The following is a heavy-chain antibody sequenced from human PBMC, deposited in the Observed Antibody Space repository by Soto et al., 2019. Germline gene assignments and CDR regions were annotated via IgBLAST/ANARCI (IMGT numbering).Heavy chain of an antibody. J-gene: IGHJ5*02. CDR2: INAGNGNT. D-gene: IGHD2-8*01. CDR1: GYTFTSYA. V-gene: IGHV1-3*01. Sequence: ASVKVSCKASGYTFTSYAMHWVRQAPGQRLEWMGWINAGNGNTKYSQKFQGRVTITADKSTSTAYMELSSLRSEDTAVYYCARDIVPSTLSSANWFDPWGQGTLVTVSS. CDR3: ARDIVPSTLSSANWFDP.